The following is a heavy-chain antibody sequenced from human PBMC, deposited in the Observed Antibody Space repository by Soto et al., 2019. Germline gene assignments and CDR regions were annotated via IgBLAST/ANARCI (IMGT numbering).Heavy chain of an antibody. Sequence: QVQLQESGPGLVKPSGTLSLTCAVSGGSISSSNWWSWVRQPPGKGLEWIGEIYHSGNTNYNPSPKSRVTMSVDKSKNHFSLKLSSVTAADTAVYYCARAKYGSGAGMDVWGQGTTVTVSS. J-gene: IGHJ6*02. V-gene: IGHV4-4*02. CDR3: ARAKYGSGAGMDV. D-gene: IGHD3-10*01. CDR1: GGSISSSNW. CDR2: IYHSGNT.